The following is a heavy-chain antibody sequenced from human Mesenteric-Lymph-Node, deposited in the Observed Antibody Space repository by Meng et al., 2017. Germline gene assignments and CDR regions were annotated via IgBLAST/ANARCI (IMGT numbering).Heavy chain of an antibody. CDR3: ARGRFGENGY. D-gene: IGHD3-10*01. J-gene: IGHJ4*02. CDR1: CYTLSSYG. V-gene: IGHV1-18*01. Sequence: VPYGQSGAEVKKSGAAVKVSCRASCYTLSSYGISWVRQAPGQGLEWMGWISVHYGNTNYAQKFQGRVTMTTDTSTSTIYMELRSLRADDTAVYYCARGRFGENGYWGQGTLVTVSS. CDR2: ISVHYGNT.